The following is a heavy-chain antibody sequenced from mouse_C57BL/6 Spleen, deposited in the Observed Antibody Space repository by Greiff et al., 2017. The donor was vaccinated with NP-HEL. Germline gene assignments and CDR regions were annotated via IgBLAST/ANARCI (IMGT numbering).Heavy chain of an antibody. CDR3: ARSPDYYGSSYGFAY. D-gene: IGHD1-1*01. Sequence: VQLQQSGAELVKPGASVKLSCKASGYTFTSYWMHWVKQRPGQGLEWIGMIHPNSGSTNYNEKFKSKATLTVDKSSSTAYMQLSSLTSEDSAVYYCARSPDYYGSSYGFAYWGQGTLVTVSA. V-gene: IGHV1-64*01. CDR1: GYTFTSYW. CDR2: IHPNSGST. J-gene: IGHJ3*01.